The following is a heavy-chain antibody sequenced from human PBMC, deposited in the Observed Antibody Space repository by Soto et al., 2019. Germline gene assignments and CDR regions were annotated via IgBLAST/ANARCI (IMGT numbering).Heavy chain of an antibody. CDR3: ARLPRSYCGGDCYSGNWFDP. CDR1: GGSISSSSYY. V-gene: IGHV4-39*01. CDR2: IYYSGST. D-gene: IGHD2-21*02. Sequence: PSETLSLTCTVSGGSISSSSYYWGWIRQPPGKGLEWIGSIYYSGSTYYNPSLKSRVTISVDTSKNQFSLKLSSVTAVDTAVYYCARLPRSYCGGDCYSGNWFDPWGQGTLVTVSS. J-gene: IGHJ5*02.